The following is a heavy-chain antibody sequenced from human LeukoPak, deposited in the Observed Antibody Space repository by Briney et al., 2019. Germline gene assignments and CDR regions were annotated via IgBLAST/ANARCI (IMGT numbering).Heavy chain of an antibody. CDR3: ARGAAAGISDY. J-gene: IGHJ4*02. D-gene: IGHD6-13*01. CDR2: INPNSGGT. CDR1: GGTFSSYA. V-gene: IGHV1-2*02. Sequence: ASVKVSCKASGGTFSSYAISWVRQAPGQGLEWMGWINPNSGGTNYAQKFQGRVTMTRDTSISTAYMELSRLRSDDTAVYYCARGAAAGISDYWGQGTLVTVSS.